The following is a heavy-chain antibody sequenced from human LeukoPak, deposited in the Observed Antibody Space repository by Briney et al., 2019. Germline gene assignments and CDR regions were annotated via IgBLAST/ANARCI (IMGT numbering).Heavy chain of an antibody. V-gene: IGHV4-59*01. D-gene: IGHD6-19*01. CDR1: GGSISGFY. CDR3: AREGQWLPDWFDP. Sequence: SETLSLTCTVSGGSISGFYWGWVRQPPGKGLEWIGYIHYSGSTNYNPSLKSRVTISLDTSKNQFSLKLTSVTAADTAVYYCAREGQWLPDWFDPWGQGTLVTVSS. CDR2: IHYSGST. J-gene: IGHJ5*02.